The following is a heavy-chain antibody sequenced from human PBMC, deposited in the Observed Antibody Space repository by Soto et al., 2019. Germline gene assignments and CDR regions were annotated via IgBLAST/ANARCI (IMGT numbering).Heavy chain of an antibody. CDR3: AREVDRYCSSTSCSRDYYYYYYMDV. CDR1: GYTFTSYG. J-gene: IGHJ6*03. D-gene: IGHD2-2*01. Sequence: VASVKVSCKASGYTFTSYGISWGRPAPGQRLEWMGWISAYNGNTNYAQKLQGRVTMTTDTSTSTAYMELRSLRSDDTAVYYCAREVDRYCSSTSCSRDYYYYYYMDVWGKGTTVTVSS. V-gene: IGHV1-18*01. CDR2: ISAYNGNT.